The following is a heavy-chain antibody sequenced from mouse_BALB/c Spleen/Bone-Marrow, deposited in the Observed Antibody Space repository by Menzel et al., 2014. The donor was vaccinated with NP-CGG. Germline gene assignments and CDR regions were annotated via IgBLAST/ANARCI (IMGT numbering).Heavy chain of an antibody. CDR3: ARGGNWEDFDY. CDR2: ISSGSITI. Sequence: EVKLVESGGGLVQPGGSRKLSCAASGFTFSSFGMHWVRQAPERGLEWVAYISSGSITIYYADTVKGRFTISRDNPKNTLFLQMTGLRAEDTAMYYCARGGNWEDFDYWGQGTTLTVSS. D-gene: IGHD4-1*01. V-gene: IGHV5-17*02. CDR1: GFTFSSFG. J-gene: IGHJ2*01.